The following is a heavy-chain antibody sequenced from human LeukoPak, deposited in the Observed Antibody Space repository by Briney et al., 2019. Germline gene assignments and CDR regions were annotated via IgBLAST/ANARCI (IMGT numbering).Heavy chain of an antibody. V-gene: IGHV3-21*06. CDR1: GFIFSSYS. D-gene: IGHD3/OR15-3a*01. Sequence: PGGSLRLSCAASGFIFSSYSMNWVRQTPGKRLEWVSSISGSSTYIFYADSVKGRLTISRDDAKNSVYLQMNSLRDEDTAVYYCARFETRGTGDFDNWGQGTLVTVSS. J-gene: IGHJ4*02. CDR3: ARFETRGTGDFDN. CDR2: ISGSSTYI.